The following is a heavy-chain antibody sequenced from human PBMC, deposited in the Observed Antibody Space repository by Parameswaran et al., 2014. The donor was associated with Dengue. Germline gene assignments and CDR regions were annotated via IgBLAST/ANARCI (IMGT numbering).Heavy chain of an antibody. V-gene: IGHV3-23*01. CDR3: ASSEGLRFLEWLFNYYYYGMDV. Sequence: SNARWIRQPQEGAGWVSAISGSGGSTYYADSVKGRFTISRDNSKNTLYLQMNSLRAEDTAVYYCASSEGLRFLEWLFNYYYYGMDVWGQGTTVTVSS. J-gene: IGHJ6*02. CDR1: SNA. D-gene: IGHD3-3*01. CDR2: ISGSGGST.